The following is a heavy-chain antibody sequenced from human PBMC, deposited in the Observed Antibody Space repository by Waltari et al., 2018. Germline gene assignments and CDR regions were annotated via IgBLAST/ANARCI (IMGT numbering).Heavy chain of an antibody. V-gene: IGHV4-61*02. CDR2: IYTGGST. CDR1: GGSISSGDYY. Sequence: QVQLQESGPGLVKPSTTLSLTCTAAGGSISSGDYYWSWIRQPAGKGLEWIGRIYTGGSTNYNPSLKSRVTISVDTSKNHFSLKLSSVTAADTAVYYCASTTSSGNYYNLRFDYWGLGTLVTVSS. J-gene: IGHJ4*02. D-gene: IGHD3-10*01. CDR3: ASTTSSGNYYNLRFDY.